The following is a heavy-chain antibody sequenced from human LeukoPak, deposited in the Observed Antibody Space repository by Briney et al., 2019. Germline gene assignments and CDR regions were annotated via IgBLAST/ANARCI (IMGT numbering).Heavy chain of an antibody. CDR3: ARESRVVPYYFDY. D-gene: IGHD3-3*01. CDR1: GGSISSYY. V-gene: IGHV4-59*01. Sequence: SETLSLTCTVSGGSISSYYWTWIRQPPGKGLEWIGYIYYGGSTNYNPSLKSRVTISGDTSKNQFSLRLSSVTAADTAVYYCARESRVVPYYFDYWGQGTLVTVSS. CDR2: IYYGGST. J-gene: IGHJ4*02.